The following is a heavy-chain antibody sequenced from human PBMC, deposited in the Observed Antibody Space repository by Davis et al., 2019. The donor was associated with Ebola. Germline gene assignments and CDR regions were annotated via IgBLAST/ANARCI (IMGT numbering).Heavy chain of an antibody. CDR2: VKSNSDT. Sequence: GGLLRPSCPTPGFTSNNYAMTWVRQPPGKGLQWVSVVKSNSDTYYADAVKGRFTISRDSSKNTLHLQMNGLRAEDTAVYYCAAEGGSSRPGYWGQGNLVTVSS. CDR1: GFTSNNYA. V-gene: IGHV3-23*01. D-gene: IGHD3-16*02. J-gene: IGHJ4*02. CDR3: AAEGGSSRPGY.